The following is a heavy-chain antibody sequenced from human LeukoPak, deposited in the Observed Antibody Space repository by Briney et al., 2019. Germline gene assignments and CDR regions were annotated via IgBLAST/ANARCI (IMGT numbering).Heavy chain of an antibody. V-gene: IGHV4-39*07. CDR3: ARDYSGSYSGDAFDI. D-gene: IGHD1-26*01. J-gene: IGHJ3*02. CDR2: IYYSGST. CDR1: GGSISSSSYY. Sequence: SETLSLTCTVSGGSISSSSYYWGWIRQPPGKGLEWIGSIYYSGSTYYNPSLKSRVTISVDTSKNQFSLKLSSVTAADTAVYYCARDYSGSYSGDAFDIWGQGTMVTVSS.